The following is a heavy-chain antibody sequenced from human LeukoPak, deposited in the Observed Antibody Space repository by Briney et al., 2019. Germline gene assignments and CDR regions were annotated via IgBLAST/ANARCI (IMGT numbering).Heavy chain of an antibody. CDR3: ASLGYCSSTSCTNTGFDY. Sequence: SETLSLTCTVSGGSISRYYWSWIRQPPGKGLEWIGCIYHSGSTNYIRSLKSRITMSLDTSKNQFSLKLTSVTAADTAVYYCASLGYCSSTSCTNTGFDYWGQGTLVTVSS. J-gene: IGHJ4*02. V-gene: IGHV4-59*01. CDR1: GGSISRYY. CDR2: IYHSGST. D-gene: IGHD2-2*01.